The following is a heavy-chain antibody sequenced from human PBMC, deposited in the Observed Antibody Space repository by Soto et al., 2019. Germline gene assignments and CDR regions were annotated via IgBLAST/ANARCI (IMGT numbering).Heavy chain of an antibody. CDR2: ISSSSSYI. J-gene: IGHJ6*02. D-gene: IGHD5-18*01. V-gene: IGHV3-21*01. CDR1: GFTFSSYS. CDR3: ARDELDTAMVTYYYYGMDV. Sequence: GGSLRLSCAASGFTFSSYSMNWVRQAPGKGLEWVSSISSSSSYIYYADSVKGRFPISRDNAKNSLYLQMNSLRAEDTAVYYCARDELDTAMVTYYYYGMDVWGQGTTVTVSS.